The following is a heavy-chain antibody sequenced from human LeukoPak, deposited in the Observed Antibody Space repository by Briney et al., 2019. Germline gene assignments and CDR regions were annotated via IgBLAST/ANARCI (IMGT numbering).Heavy chain of an antibody. J-gene: IGHJ4*02. Sequence: ASVNVSCKASGYPFIIYDVNWVRQAAGQGLEWLGWMNPNGIAAGYSQKFQDRVTLTMDTSTSTAYLELSSLRSEDTAVYYCARGRLSTLWGQGTLVTVSS. D-gene: IGHD2-2*01. CDR1: GYPFIIYD. CDR2: MNPNGIAA. V-gene: IGHV1-8*01. CDR3: ARGRLSTL.